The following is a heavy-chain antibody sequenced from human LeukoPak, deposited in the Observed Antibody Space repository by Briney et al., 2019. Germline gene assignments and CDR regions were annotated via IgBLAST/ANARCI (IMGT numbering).Heavy chain of an antibody. CDR2: ISSSISTK. J-gene: IGHJ3*02. CDR1: GLTLTSYS. D-gene: IGHD6-19*01. V-gene: IGHV3-48*02. Sequence: PGGSLRLSCAASGLTLTSYSVNWVRQAPGKGLEWVSYISSSISTKYYADSVKGRFTISRDNAKNSLYLQMNSLRDEDTAVYYSARDQYSGHWFYAFDIWGQGTMVTVSS. CDR3: ARDQYSGHWFYAFDI.